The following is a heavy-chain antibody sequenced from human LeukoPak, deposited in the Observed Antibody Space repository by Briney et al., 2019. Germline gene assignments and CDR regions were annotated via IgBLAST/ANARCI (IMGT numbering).Heavy chain of an antibody. J-gene: IGHJ4*02. Sequence: LSEALSLTCTVSGGSISTSRYNWGWIRQPPGKGLESLGSIYYSGSTYYNPSLNRRVTIYVDTSKSQFSLKLTSVTAADPAVYYCASPLGYCYTTPCHEDYWGQGTLVTVSS. CDR2: IYYSGST. D-gene: IGHD2-2*01. CDR3: ASPLGYCYTTPCHEDY. CDR1: GGSISTSRYN. V-gene: IGHV4-39*01.